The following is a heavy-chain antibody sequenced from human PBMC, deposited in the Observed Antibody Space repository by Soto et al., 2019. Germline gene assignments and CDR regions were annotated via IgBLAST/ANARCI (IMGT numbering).Heavy chain of an antibody. CDR1: GYTFTNYY. D-gene: IGHD3-22*01. J-gene: IGHJ6*02. V-gene: IGHV1-2*02. CDR2: INPKTGGT. CDR3: ARRDDSSGPYYYGMDV. Sequence: ASVKVSCKASGYTFTNYYLHWVRQARGQGLEWMGWINPKTGGTDYPQKFQGRVTMTRDTSVTTVYMELSRLRSDDTAIYYCARRDDSSGPYYYGMDVWGQGTTVTVSS.